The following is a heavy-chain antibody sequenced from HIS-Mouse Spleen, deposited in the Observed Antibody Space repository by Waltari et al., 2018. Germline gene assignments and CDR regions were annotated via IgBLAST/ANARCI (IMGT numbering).Heavy chain of an antibody. CDR1: GGSISSSSYY. V-gene: IGHV4-39*07. CDR2: IYYSGST. CDR3: AREIPYSSSSGGFDP. D-gene: IGHD6-6*01. J-gene: IGHJ5*02. Sequence: QLQLQESGPGLVKPSETLSLTCTVSGGSISSSSYYWGWILRPPGKGLEWIGSIYYSGSTYYNPSLKSRVTISVDTSKNQFSLKLSSVTAADTAVYYCAREIPYSSSSGGFDPWGQGTLVTVSS.